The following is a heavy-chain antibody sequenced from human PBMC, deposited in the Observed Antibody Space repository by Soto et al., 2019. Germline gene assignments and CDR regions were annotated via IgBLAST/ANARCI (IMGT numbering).Heavy chain of an antibody. V-gene: IGHV3-30*03. CDR1: GFTFSSYG. CDR2: ISYDGSKT. CDR3: ARASPSGYYYYGMDV. J-gene: IGHJ6*02. Sequence: QVQLVESGGGVVQPGRSLRLSCAASGFTFSSYGMHWVRQAPGKGLQWVAVISYDGSKTYYTDSVKGRFTISRHNSKNTLYLQMSSLRGEDTAMYYCARASPSGYYYYGMDVWGQGTTVSVSS.